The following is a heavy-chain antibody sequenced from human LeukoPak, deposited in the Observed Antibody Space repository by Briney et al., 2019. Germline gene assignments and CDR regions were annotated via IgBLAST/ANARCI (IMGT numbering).Heavy chain of an antibody. CDR2: ISGYNGNT. V-gene: IGHV1-18*01. J-gene: IGHJ4*02. Sequence: ASVKVSCKASGYTFTSYGISWVRQAPGQGLEWMGWISGYNGNTKNAQELQGRVTMTTDTSTSTAYMELRSLRSDDTAVYYCARDSRYGPFDYWGQGTLVTVSS. CDR3: ARDSRYGPFDY. CDR1: GYTFTSYG. D-gene: IGHD3-22*01.